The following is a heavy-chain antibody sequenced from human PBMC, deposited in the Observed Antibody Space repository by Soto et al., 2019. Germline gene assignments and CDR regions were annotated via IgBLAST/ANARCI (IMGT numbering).Heavy chain of an antibody. Sequence: QVQLQQWGAGLLKPSETLSLTCAVYGGSFSGYYWSWIRQPPGKGLEWIGEINHSGSTNYNPSLKSRVTISVETSKNQFSLKLSSVPAADTAVYYCARVDYGDYGFRYYFDYWGQGTLVTVSS. D-gene: IGHD4-17*01. J-gene: IGHJ4*02. CDR3: ARVDYGDYGFRYYFDY. CDR1: GGSFSGYY. CDR2: INHSGST. V-gene: IGHV4-34*01.